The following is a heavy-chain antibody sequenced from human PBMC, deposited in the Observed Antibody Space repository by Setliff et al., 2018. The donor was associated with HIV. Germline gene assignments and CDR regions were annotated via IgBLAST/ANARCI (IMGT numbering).Heavy chain of an antibody. CDR2: IIPLFGTT. J-gene: IGHJ3*02. V-gene: IGHV1-69*05. D-gene: IGHD1-26*01. Sequence: SVKVSCKASGGTFSNYAISWVRQAPGQGLEWMGRIIPLFGTTNYAQKLQGRVTMTTDTSTSTAYMGLRSLRSDDTAVYYCARGTRVGANDAFDIWGQGTMVTVSS. CDR3: ARGTRVGANDAFDI. CDR1: GGTFSNYA.